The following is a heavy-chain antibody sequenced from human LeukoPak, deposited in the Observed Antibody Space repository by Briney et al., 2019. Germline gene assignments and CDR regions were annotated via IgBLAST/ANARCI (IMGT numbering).Heavy chain of an antibody. CDR2: IYSGSST. D-gene: IGHD3-10*01. CDR3: AKETLRFGELVQDFA. CDR1: DFTGSSNY. J-gene: IGHJ5*02. Sequence: GGSLRLSCAASDFTGSSNYMSWVRQAPGKGLEWVSVIYSGSSTYYADSVKGRFTVSRDDSENTLYLQMNSLRAEDTAVYYCAKETLRFGELVQDFAWGQGTLVTVSS. V-gene: IGHV3-53*01.